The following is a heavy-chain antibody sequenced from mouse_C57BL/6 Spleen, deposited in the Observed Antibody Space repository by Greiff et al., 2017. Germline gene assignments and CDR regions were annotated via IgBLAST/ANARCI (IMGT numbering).Heavy chain of an antibody. J-gene: IGHJ4*01. V-gene: IGHV5-17*01. CDR3: AGQCDYYGCSYPDY. Sequence: DVKLVEPGGGLVKPGGSLKLSCAASGFTFSDYGMHWVRQAPEKGLEWVAYISSGSSTIYYADTVKGRFTITRDNAKNTLFLQMTSLRSEDTAMYYCAGQCDYYGCSYPDYWGQGTTLTVSS. D-gene: IGHD1-1*01. CDR2: ISSGSSTI. CDR1: GFTFSDYG.